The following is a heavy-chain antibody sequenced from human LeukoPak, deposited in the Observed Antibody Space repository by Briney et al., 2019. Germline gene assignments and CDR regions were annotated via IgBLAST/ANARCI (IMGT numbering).Heavy chain of an antibody. J-gene: IGHJ4*02. CDR2: IKEDGSER. CDR3: AKNRWYSFDY. V-gene: IGHV3-7*01. CDR1: GFRFSSYW. D-gene: IGHD4-23*01. Sequence: PGGSLRLSCAASGFRFSSYWMSWVRRAPGKGLEWVANIKEDGSERYYVDSVKGRLTISRDNARNSLSLQMDSLRAEDTAVYYCAKNRWYSFDYWGQGILVTVSS.